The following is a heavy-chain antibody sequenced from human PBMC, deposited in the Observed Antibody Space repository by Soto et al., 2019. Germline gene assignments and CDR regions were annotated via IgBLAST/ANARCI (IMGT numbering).Heavy chain of an antibody. CDR2: FDPEDGET. Sequence: GASVKVSCKVSGYTLTELSMDWVRQAPGKGLEWMGGFDPEDGETIYAQKFQGRVTMTEDTSTDTAYMELSSLRSEDTAVYYCATPHPLRYYDCLPDFYDYCARRTLVTVSS. D-gene: IGHD3-9*01. CDR3: ATPHPLRYYDCLPDFYDY. V-gene: IGHV1-24*01. CDR1: GYTLTELS. J-gene: IGHJ4*02.